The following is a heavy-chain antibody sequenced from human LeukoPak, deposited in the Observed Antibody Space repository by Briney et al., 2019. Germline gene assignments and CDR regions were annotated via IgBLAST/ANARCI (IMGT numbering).Heavy chain of an antibody. CDR2: ISGSGGST. CDR1: GFTFSSYG. CDR3: AKDNSGYDLLFDY. V-gene: IGHV3-23*01. Sequence: GGSLRLSCAASGFTFSSYGMSWVRQAPGKGLEWVSAISGSGGSTYYADSVKGRFTISRDNSKNTLYLQMNSLRAEDTAVYYCAKDNSGYDLLFDYWGQGTLVTVSS. D-gene: IGHD5-12*01. J-gene: IGHJ4*02.